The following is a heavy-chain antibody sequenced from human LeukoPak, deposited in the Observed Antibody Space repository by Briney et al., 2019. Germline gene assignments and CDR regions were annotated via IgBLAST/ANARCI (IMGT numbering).Heavy chain of an antibody. Sequence: APVTVSCKASGSTFNGYYMHWVRQPPGQGLDWMGLFNPNSGGTNYAQDFHGRVTMTRDTSISTAYMELSRLRADDTAVYYCARADDSGNLAWDQGTLVTVSA. J-gene: IGHJ5*02. CDR3: ARADDSGNLA. CDR2: FNPNSGGT. V-gene: IGHV1-2*02. CDR1: GSTFNGYY. D-gene: IGHD1-26*01.